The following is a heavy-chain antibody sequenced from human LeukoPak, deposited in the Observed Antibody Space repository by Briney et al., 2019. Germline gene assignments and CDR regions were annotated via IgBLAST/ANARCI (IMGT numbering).Heavy chain of an antibody. CDR3: ARGLRGLLPVDL. CDR2: IYYSGST. CDR1: GGSISSGGYH. J-gene: IGHJ2*01. Sequence: PSETLSLTCTVSGGSISSGGYHWSWIRQPPGKGLEWIGYIYYSGSTNYNPSLKSRVTISVDTSKNQFSLKLGSVTAADTAVYYCARGLRGLLPVDLWGRGTLVTVSS. D-gene: IGHD3-22*01. V-gene: IGHV4-61*08.